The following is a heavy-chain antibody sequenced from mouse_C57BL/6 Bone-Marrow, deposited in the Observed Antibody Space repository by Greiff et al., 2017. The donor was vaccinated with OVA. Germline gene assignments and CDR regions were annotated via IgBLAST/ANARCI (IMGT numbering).Heavy chain of an antibody. D-gene: IGHD1-1*02. V-gene: IGHV5-4*01. J-gene: IGHJ3*01. CDR1: GFTFSSYA. Sequence: EVQVVESGGGLVKPGGSLKLSCAASGFTFSSYAMSWVRQTPEKRLEWVATISDGGSYTYYPDNVKGRFTISRDNAKNNLYLQVSHLKSEDTAMYYCASRLWSFAYWGQGTLVTVSA. CDR3: ASRLWSFAY. CDR2: ISDGGSYT.